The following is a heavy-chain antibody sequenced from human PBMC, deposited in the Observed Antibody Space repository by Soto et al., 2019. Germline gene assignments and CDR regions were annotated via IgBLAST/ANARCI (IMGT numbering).Heavy chain of an antibody. CDR1: GFTVSSNY. CDR2: IYSGGST. CDR3: AREETAWPLAYGLDV. V-gene: IGHV3-53*01. J-gene: IGHJ6*02. D-gene: IGHD2-21*02. Sequence: PGGSLRLSCAASGFTVSSNYMSWVRQAPGKGLEWVSVIYSGGSTYYADSVKGRFTISRDNAQNSVSLQMNSLRAEDTAVYYCAREETAWPLAYGLDVWGQGTTVTVSS.